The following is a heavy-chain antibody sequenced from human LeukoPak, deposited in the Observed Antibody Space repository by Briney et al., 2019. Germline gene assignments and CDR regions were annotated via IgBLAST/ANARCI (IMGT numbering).Heavy chain of an antibody. D-gene: IGHD6-19*01. J-gene: IGHJ4*02. Sequence: GGSRRLSCVASGFTGSSNYMSWVRQAPGKELEWVSVIYSAGNTYYADSVKGRFTISRRNSENTLYLHMNSLRVEDTAVYFCARGGTPGYSSGRIDYWGQGTLVTVSS. CDR2: IYSAGNT. CDR3: ARGGTPGYSSGRIDY. CDR1: GFTGSSNY. V-gene: IGHV3-53*04.